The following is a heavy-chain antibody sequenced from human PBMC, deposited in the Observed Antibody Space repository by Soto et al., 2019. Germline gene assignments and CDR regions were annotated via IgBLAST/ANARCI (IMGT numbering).Heavy chain of an antibody. CDR3: AHGRSVGSTYYFEY. J-gene: IGHJ4*02. CDR1: GFSLSTGAVG. CDR2: VYYNDDI. Sequence: QITLKESGPTLVKPTRTLTLTCTFSGFSLSTGAVGVGWIRQPPGEALEWLALVYYNDDIRYSPSLKDRLTITKDTSKNQVVLTLTNMDLVDTATYFCAHGRSVGSTYYFEYWGQGTLVTVSS. V-gene: IGHV2-5*01. D-gene: IGHD2-2*03.